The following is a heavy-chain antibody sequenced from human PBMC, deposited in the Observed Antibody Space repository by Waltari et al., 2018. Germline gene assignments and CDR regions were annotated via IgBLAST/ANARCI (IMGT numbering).Heavy chain of an antibody. Sequence: DVHLVESGGGLVETGGSLRLSGVGYDLTSFPFSTYTMKWLRQVPGKGLQWLSSITTSGNYIYYADSVKGRFTVSRDNVKNAMYLQMNSLRGDDTGFYYCATDVPAMKWGQGTLVTVSP. CDR3: ATDVPAMK. CDR2: ITTSGNYI. V-gene: IGHV3-21*01. J-gene: IGHJ4*02. CDR1: DLTSFPFSTYT.